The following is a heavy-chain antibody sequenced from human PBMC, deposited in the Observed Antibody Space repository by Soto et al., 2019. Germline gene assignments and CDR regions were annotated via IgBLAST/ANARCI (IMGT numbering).Heavy chain of an antibody. Sequence: QVQLQESGPGLVKPSQTLSLTCTVSGGSISSGDYYWSWIRQPPGKGLEGIGYIYYSGSTYYNPSLKSRVTISVDTSKNQFSLKLSSVTAADTAVYYCARVRVYYGDYVSWFDPWGQGTLVTVSS. CDR1: GGSISSGDYY. V-gene: IGHV4-30-4*01. CDR2: IYYSGST. CDR3: ARVRVYYGDYVSWFDP. D-gene: IGHD4-17*01. J-gene: IGHJ5*02.